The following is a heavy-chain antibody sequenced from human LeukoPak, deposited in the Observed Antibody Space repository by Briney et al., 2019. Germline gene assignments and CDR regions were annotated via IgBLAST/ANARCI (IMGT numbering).Heavy chain of an antibody. Sequence: GGSLRLSCTASGFTLSSYEMSWIRQAPGKGLEWVSSIDYSGGSTHYADSVKGRFTISRDNSKNTLYLQMNSLRAEDTAVYYCAKDLSKELLYRRGKYYFDYWGQGTLVTVSS. CDR3: AKDLSKELLYRRGKYYFDY. J-gene: IGHJ4*02. D-gene: IGHD3-3*01. CDR1: GFTLSSYE. V-gene: IGHV3-23*01. CDR2: IDYSGGST.